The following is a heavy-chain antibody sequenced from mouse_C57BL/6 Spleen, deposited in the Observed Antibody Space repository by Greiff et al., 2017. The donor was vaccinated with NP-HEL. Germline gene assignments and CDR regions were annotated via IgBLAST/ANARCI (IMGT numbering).Heavy chain of an antibody. CDR1: GYTFTDHT. V-gene: IGHV1-78*01. CDR3: AREENGYDFFYAMDY. J-gene: IGHJ4*01. D-gene: IGHD2-2*01. CDR2: IYPRDGST. Sequence: VQLQQSDAELVKPGASVKISCKVSGYTFTDHTIHWMKQRPEQGLEWIGYIYPRDGSTKYNEKFKGKATLTADKSSSTAYMQLNSLTSEDSAVYFCAREENGYDFFYAMDYWGQGTSVTVSS.